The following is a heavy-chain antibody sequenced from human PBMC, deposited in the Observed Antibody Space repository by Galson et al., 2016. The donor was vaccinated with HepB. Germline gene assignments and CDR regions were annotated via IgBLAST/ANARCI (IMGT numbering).Heavy chain of an antibody. D-gene: IGHD6-25*01. CDR3: ARTRSSAWHPFDS. CDR1: GFRFSDYH. Sequence: SLRLSCAASGFRFSDYHMHWIRQAPGQAPGEGLVWVAVTSEDESQKYVADSVKGRFTIPSDNSRSILYLQMNRLRRTDTATDYCARTRSSAWHPFDSWGQGTLVPVSS. V-gene: IGHV3-30*04. J-gene: IGHJ4*02. CDR2: TSEDESQK.